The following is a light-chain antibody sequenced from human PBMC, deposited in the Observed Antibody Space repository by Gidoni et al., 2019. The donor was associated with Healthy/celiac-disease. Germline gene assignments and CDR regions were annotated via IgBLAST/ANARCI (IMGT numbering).Light chain of an antibody. V-gene: IGKV3-20*01. J-gene: IGKJ1*01. CDR1: QSVSSSY. CDR2: GAS. Sequence: EIVLTQSPGTLSLFPGERATLSCRASQSVSSSYLAWYQQKPGQAPRLLIYGASSRATGIPDRFSGSGSGTDFTLTISRLVPEDFAVYYCQQYGSSPPWTFGQGTKVEIK. CDR3: QQYGSSPPWT.